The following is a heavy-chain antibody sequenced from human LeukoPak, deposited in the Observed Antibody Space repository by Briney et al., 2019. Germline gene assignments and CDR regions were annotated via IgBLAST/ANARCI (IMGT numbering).Heavy chain of an antibody. V-gene: IGHV3-9*01. CDR3: VKDRGSVVRGVIISGFDY. Sequence: GRSLRLSCAASGFTFDDYAMHWVRQAPGKGLEWVSGISWNSGSIGFADSVKGRFTISRVNAKNSVYLQMNSLRAEDTALYYCVKDRGSVVRGVIISGFDYWGQGTLVTVSS. CDR1: GFTFDDYA. D-gene: IGHD3-10*01. J-gene: IGHJ4*02. CDR2: ISWNSGSI.